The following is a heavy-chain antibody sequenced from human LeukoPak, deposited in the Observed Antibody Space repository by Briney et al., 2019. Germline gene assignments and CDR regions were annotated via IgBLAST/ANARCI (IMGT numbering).Heavy chain of an antibody. CDR3: ARGSVARPYSSGSYYFDY. Sequence: ASVKASCKASGYTFTGYYMHWVRQAPGQGLEWMGWINPNSGGTNYAQKFQGRVTMTRDTSISTAYMELSRLRSDDTAVYYCARGSVARPYSSGSYYFDYWGQGTLVTVSS. J-gene: IGHJ4*02. D-gene: IGHD6-19*01. CDR2: INPNSGGT. CDR1: GYTFTGYY. V-gene: IGHV1-2*02.